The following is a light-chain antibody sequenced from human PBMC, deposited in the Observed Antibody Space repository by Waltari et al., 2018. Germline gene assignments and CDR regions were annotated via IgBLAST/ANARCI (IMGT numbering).Light chain of an antibody. CDR3: VQGTHWVT. Sequence: DVVLTQSPLFLAVTPGQSVSISCKSSQSLLYSDGNTFLTWFHLRPGQSPRRLIYDITSRASGVPARFSGSGSGTNFTLNIAGVEADDAGVYFCVQGTHWVTFGGGT. CDR1: QSLLYSDGNTF. CDR2: DIT. V-gene: IGKV2-30*01. J-gene: IGKJ4*01.